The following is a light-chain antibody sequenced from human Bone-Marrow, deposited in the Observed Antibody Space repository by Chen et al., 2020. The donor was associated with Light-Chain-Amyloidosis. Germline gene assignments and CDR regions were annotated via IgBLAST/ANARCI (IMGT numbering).Light chain of an antibody. Sequence: NFMLTQPHSVSESPGKTVIISCTRSSCSIATNYVQWYQQRPGSSPTTVIYEDDQRPSGVPDRFSGSIDRSSNSASFTISGLKTEDEADYYCQSYQGSSQGVFGGGTKLTVL. CDR1: SCSIATNY. CDR3: QSYQGSSQGV. CDR2: EDD. J-gene: IGLJ3*02. V-gene: IGLV6-57*01.